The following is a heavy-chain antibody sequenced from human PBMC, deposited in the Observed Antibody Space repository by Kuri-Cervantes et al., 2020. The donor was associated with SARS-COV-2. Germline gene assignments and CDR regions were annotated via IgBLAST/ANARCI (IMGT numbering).Heavy chain of an antibody. V-gene: IGHV3-11*04. D-gene: IGHD5-12*01. CDR3: ARGISYSGYDLDY. Sequence: GGSLRLSCAASGFTFSDYYMSWIRQAPGKGLEWVSHISSSGSTIYYADSVKGRFTISRDNAKNSLYLQMNSLRAEGTAVYYCARGISYSGYDLDYWGQGTLVTVSS. J-gene: IGHJ4*02. CDR1: GFTFSDYY. CDR2: ISSSGSTI.